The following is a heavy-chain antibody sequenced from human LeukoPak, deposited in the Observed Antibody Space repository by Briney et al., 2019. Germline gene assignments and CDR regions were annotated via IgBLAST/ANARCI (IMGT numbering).Heavy chain of an antibody. Sequence: PGGSLRLSCAASGFTFSSYAMHWVRQAPGKGLEWVAVISYDGSNKYYADSVKGRFTISRDNSKNTLYLQMNSLRAEDTAVYYCARDGGYCSGGSCYYFDYWGQGTLATVSS. CDR2: ISYDGSNK. J-gene: IGHJ4*02. CDR3: ARDGGYCSGGSCYYFDY. CDR1: GFTFSSYA. V-gene: IGHV3-30*04. D-gene: IGHD2-15*01.